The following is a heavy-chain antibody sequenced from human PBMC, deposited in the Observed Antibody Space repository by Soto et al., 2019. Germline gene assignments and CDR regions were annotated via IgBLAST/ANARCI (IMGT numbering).Heavy chain of an antibody. CDR3: ARSTVRRYFDWLFPDAFDI. Sequence: SVKVSCKASGGTFSSYAISWVRQAPGQGLEWMGGIIPIFGTANYEQKFQGRVTITADESTSTAYMELSSLRSEDTAVYSCARSTVRRYFDWLFPDAFDIWGQGTMVTVSS. CDR1: GGTFSSYA. D-gene: IGHD3-9*01. CDR2: IIPIFGTA. V-gene: IGHV1-69*13. J-gene: IGHJ3*02.